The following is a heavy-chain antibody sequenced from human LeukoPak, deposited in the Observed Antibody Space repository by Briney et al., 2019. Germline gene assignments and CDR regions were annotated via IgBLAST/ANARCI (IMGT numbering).Heavy chain of an antibody. CDR3: ARCPLRGTKPDY. J-gene: IGHJ4*02. Sequence: SETLSLTCTVSGGSISSYYWSWIRQPPGKGLQWIGYIYSSGSANYNPSLESRVTISVDTSKNQFSLRLGSVTAADTAVYYCARCPLRGTKPDYWGQGTLVTVSS. D-gene: IGHD3-16*01. V-gene: IGHV4-59*01. CDR2: IYSSGSA. CDR1: GGSISSYY.